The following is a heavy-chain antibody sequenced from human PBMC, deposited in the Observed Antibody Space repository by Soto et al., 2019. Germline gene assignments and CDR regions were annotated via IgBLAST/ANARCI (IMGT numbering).Heavy chain of an antibody. CDR3: ARGSRLAARPIDY. CDR2: INYSGST. J-gene: IGHJ4*02. D-gene: IGHD6-6*01. Sequence: SETLSLTCTVSGGPVSSSSYYWSWIRQPPGKGLEWIGHINYSGSTNYNPSLKSRVTISVDTSKNQFSLKLSSVTDADTAVYYCARGSRLAARPIDYWGQGSLVTVSS. V-gene: IGHV4-61*01. CDR1: GGPVSSSSYY.